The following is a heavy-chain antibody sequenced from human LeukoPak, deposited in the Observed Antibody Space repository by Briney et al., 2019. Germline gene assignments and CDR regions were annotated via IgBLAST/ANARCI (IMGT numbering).Heavy chain of an antibody. CDR3: ARDLDDILTGYCDY. D-gene: IGHD3-9*01. Sequence: PGGSLRLSCAASGFTFSSYAMHWVRQAPGEGLEYVSAISSNGGSTYYANSVKGRFTISRDNSKNTLYLQMGSLRAEDMAVYYCARDLDDILTGYCDYWGQGTLVTVSS. J-gene: IGHJ4*02. V-gene: IGHV3-64*01. CDR2: ISSNGGST. CDR1: GFTFSSYA.